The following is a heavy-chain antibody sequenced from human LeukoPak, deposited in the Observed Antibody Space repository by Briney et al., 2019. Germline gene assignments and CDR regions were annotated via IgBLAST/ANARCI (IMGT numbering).Heavy chain of an antibody. Sequence: PGGSLRLSCAASGFTFSSAWMTWVRQAPGKGLEWVGHIKNKTNGGTTDYAAPVKGRFIISRDDSKNTLYLQMNSLRTEDTAVYYCARGFCSSTNCYQGPFDFWGQGTLVTVSS. CDR2: IKNKTNGGTT. CDR3: ARGFCSSTNCYQGPFDF. J-gene: IGHJ4*02. CDR1: GFTFSSAW. V-gene: IGHV3-15*01. D-gene: IGHD2-2*01.